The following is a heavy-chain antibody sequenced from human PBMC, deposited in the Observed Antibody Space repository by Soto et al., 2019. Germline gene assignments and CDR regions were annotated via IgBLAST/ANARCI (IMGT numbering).Heavy chain of an antibody. CDR3: VLSFAVGLSDY. Sequence: ASGHTLVNPTHTLTLTCTFSGFSLSTSGMCVSWIRQPPGKALEWRALIDWDDDKYYSTSLKTRLTISKDTSKNQVVLTMTNMDPLDTATYYCVLSFAVGLSDYCCPGTPCTVSS. D-gene: IGHD3-3*01. J-gene: IGHJ4*02. V-gene: IGHV2-70*01. CDR1: GFSLSTSGMC. CDR2: IDWDDDK.